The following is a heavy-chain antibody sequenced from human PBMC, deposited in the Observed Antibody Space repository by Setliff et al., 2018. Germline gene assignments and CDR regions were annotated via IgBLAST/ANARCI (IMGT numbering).Heavy chain of an antibody. J-gene: IGHJ4*02. V-gene: IGHV3-64*02. Sequence: GSLRLSCSASGFTFSSYVMHWVRQAPGKGLEYVSAISSNGGSTYYADSMKGRFTISRDYSKNTLYLQMGSLRPEDMAVYYCARGEKWLIPAYFDYWGQGTLVTVSS. CDR2: ISSNGGST. CDR1: GFTFSSYV. CDR3: ARGEKWLIPAYFDY. D-gene: IGHD6-19*01.